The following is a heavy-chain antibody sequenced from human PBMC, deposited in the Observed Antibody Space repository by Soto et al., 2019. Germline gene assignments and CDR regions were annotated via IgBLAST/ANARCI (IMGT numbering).Heavy chain of an antibody. CDR1: GFTFSSYG. V-gene: IGHV3-30*18. D-gene: IGHD3-22*01. J-gene: IGHJ4*02. CDR2: ISYDGSNK. CDR3: AKDASYYYDSSGYYGPFDY. Sequence: WGYLGLSCASSGFTFSSYGIHWVRQAPGNGLDLVALISYDGSNKYYADSVKGRFTISRDNSKNTLYLQMNSLRAEDTAMYDCAKDASYYYDSSGYYGPFDYWGQGTMVTVSS.